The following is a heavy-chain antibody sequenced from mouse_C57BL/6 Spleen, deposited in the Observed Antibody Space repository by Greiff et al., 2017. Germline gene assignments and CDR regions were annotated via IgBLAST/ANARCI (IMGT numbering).Heavy chain of an antibody. CDR1: GYTFTSYW. D-gene: IGHD4-1*01. Sequence: QVQLQQPGAELVRPGSSVKLSCKASGYTFTSYWMHWVKQRPIQGLEWSGNIDPSDSETHYNQKFKDKATLTVDKSSSTAYMQLSSLTSEDSAVYYCARGTGSWFAYWGQGTLVTVSA. J-gene: IGHJ3*01. CDR3: ARGTGSWFAY. V-gene: IGHV1-52*01. CDR2: IDPSDSET.